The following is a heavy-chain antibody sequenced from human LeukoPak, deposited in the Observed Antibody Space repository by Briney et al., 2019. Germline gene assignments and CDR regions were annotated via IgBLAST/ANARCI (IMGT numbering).Heavy chain of an antibody. J-gene: IGHJ4*02. D-gene: IGHD3-16*01. Sequence: PGGSLRLSCAASGFTLSSYGMHWVRQAPGKGLEWEAVIWYDGSNKYYADSVKGRFTISRDNSKNTLYLQMNILIAEDTAVYYCAREGSRGKPGDYWGQGTLVTVSS. CDR1: GFTLSSYG. V-gene: IGHV3-33*01. CDR3: AREGSRGKPGDY. CDR2: IWYDGSNK.